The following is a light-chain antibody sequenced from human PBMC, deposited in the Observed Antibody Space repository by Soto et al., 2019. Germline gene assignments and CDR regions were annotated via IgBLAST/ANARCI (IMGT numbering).Light chain of an antibody. CDR3: KHYDGSPLT. CDR1: QSINSAH. J-gene: IGKJ4*01. Sequence: EVVLTQSPGTLSLAPGERGTLSCRASQSINSAHLVSYQKKPGQAPKLLIYGASSRATGIPDRFSGSGSGTDFTLTISRMEREDSAVYCCKHYDGSPLTFGGGTKVELK. V-gene: IGKV3-20*01. CDR2: GAS.